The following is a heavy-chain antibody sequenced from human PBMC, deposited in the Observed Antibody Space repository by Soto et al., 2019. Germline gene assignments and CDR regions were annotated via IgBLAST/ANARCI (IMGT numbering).Heavy chain of an antibody. CDR3: AKVFNYERSRYFDLFDY. J-gene: IGHJ4*02. CDR2: ISGSGGST. Sequence: GGSLRLSCAASGFTFSSYAMSWVRQAPGKGLEWVSAISGSGGSTYYADSVKGRFTISRDNSKNTLYLQMNSLRAEDTAVYYCAKVFNYERSRYFDLFDYWGQGTLVTVSS. D-gene: IGHD3-9*01. V-gene: IGHV3-23*01. CDR1: GFTFSSYA.